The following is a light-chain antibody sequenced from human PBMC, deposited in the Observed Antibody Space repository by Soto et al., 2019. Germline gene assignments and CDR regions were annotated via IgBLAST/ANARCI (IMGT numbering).Light chain of an antibody. CDR3: CSYAGNYAYV. CDR1: SSDIGGYNY. CDR2: DVT. Sequence: QSALTQPRSVSGSPGQSVTISCTGTSSDIGGYNYVSWYQQHPGKAPQLIIYDVTERPSGVPDRFSGSKSGNTASLTISGLQAEDEADYYCCSYAGNYAYVFAGGTKVTVL. V-gene: IGLV2-11*01. J-gene: IGLJ1*01.